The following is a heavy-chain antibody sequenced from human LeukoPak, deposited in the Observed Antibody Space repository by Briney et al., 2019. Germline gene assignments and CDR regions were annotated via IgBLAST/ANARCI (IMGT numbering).Heavy chain of an antibody. V-gene: IGHV3-30*18. CDR2: ISYDGSNK. J-gene: IGHJ5*02. CDR1: GFTFSSYG. D-gene: IGHD3-22*01. Sequence: GRSLRLFCAACGFTFSSYGVHWVRQAPGKGLVWVAVISYDGSNKYYADSVKGRFNISRDNSKNTLYLQMNSLRAEDMAVYYCAKDLGHFYDSMSPWGQGTLVTVSS. CDR3: AKDLGHFYDSMSP.